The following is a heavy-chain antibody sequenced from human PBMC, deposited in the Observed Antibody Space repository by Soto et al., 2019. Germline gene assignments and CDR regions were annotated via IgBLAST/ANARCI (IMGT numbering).Heavy chain of an antibody. CDR3: ARGFDLQYGMDV. CDR1: GFTLSTYS. V-gene: IGHV3-48*02. J-gene: IGHJ6*02. D-gene: IGHD3-10*01. CDR2: ISGSSNTI. Sequence: EVQLVESGGGLIQRGGSLRLSCAASGFTLSTYSLNWVRQAPRKGLEWLSYISGSSNTIYYADSVKGRFTISRDNAKNSLYLQMNSLIDEDTAVYFCARGFDLQYGMDVWGQGTTVTVSS.